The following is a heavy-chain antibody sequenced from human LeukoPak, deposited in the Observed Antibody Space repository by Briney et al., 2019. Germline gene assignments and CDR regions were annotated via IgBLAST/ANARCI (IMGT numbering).Heavy chain of an antibody. CDR3: ARSSGTGGPYYFDF. CDR1: GFTFNTYS. Sequence: GGSLRLSCAASGFTFNTYSMNWVRQAPGKGLEWVSSISGLSTYIYYPDSMRGRFAISRDNAKNSLFLQLSSLRAEDTAVYFCARSSGTGGPYYFDFWGQGSLVTVSS. CDR2: ISGLSTYI. V-gene: IGHV3-21*04. J-gene: IGHJ4*02. D-gene: IGHD3/OR15-3a*01.